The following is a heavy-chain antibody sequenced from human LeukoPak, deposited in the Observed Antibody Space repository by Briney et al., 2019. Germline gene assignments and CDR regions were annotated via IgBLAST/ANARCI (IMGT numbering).Heavy chain of an antibody. V-gene: IGHV3-21*01. Sequence: GGSLRLSCAASGLTFSNYAMNWVRQAPGKGLEWVSSISSSSTYLYYADSVRGRFTISRDNAKNSLFLQMNSLRAEDTAVYYCARSIAVAGPYYFDYWGQGTLVTVSS. CDR3: ARSIAVAGPYYFDY. CDR2: ISSSSTYL. CDR1: GLTFSNYA. J-gene: IGHJ4*02. D-gene: IGHD6-19*01.